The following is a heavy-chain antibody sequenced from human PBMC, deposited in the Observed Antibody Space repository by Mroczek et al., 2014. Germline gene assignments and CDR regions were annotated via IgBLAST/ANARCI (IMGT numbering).Heavy chain of an antibody. J-gene: IGHJ4*02. V-gene: IGHV4-61*02. Sequence: QVQLVESGPGLVKPSQTLSLTCTVSGGSISSGSYYWSWIRQPAGKGLEWIGRIYTSGSTNYNPSLKSRVTMSVDTSKNQFSLKLSSVTAADTAVYYCARELVGATEKNYYFDYWGQGTLVTVSS. CDR2: IYTSGST. D-gene: IGHD1-26*01. CDR3: ARELVGATEKNYYFDY. CDR1: GGSISSGSYY.